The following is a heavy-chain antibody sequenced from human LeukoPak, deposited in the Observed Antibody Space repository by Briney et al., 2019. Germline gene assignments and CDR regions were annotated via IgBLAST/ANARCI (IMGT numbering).Heavy chain of an antibody. J-gene: IGHJ4*02. CDR1: GYTFTGYY. CDR2: INPNSGGT. V-gene: IGHV1-2*02. CDR3: ARTDQDYGSGSYYY. D-gene: IGHD3-10*01. Sequence: GAPVKVSCKASGYTFTGYYMHWVRQAPGQGLEWMGWINPNSGGTNYAQKFQGRVTMTRDTSISTAYMELSRLRSDDTAVYYCARTDQDYGSGSYYYWGQGTLVTVSS.